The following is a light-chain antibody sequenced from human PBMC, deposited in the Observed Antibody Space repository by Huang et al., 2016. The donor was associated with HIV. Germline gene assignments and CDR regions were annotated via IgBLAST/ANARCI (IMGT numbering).Light chain of an antibody. V-gene: IGKV3-15*01. CDR3: QQYNNWPPWT. Sequence: EIVKTQSPATLSVSPGERATLSCRASQSVSTNLAWYQQKPGQAPRLLIHGASTRTTGIPARFSGSGSGTEFTLTITSLQSEDFAVYYCQQYNNWPPWTFGQGTKVEIK. CDR1: QSVSTN. J-gene: IGKJ1*01. CDR2: GAS.